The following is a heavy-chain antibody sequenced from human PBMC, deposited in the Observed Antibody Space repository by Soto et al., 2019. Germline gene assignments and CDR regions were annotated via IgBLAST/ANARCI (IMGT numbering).Heavy chain of an antibody. D-gene: IGHD3-3*01. V-gene: IGHV3-7*01. J-gene: IGHJ4*02. CDR1: GFTFSSYW. Sequence: EVQLVESGGGLVQPGGSLRLSCAASGFTFSSYWMSWVRQAPGKGLEWVANIKQDGSEKYYVDSVKGRFTISRDNAKNSLYLQINSLRAEDTAVYYCARDMYYDFWSGYSDFDYWGQGTLVTVSS. CDR2: IKQDGSEK. CDR3: ARDMYYDFWSGYSDFDY.